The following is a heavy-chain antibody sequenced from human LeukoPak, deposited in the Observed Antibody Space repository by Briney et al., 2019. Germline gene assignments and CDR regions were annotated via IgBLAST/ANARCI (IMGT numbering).Heavy chain of an antibody. CDR1: GYTFTSYD. V-gene: IGHV1-8*01. Sequence: ASVKVSCKASGYTFTSYDINWVRQATGQGLEWMGWMNPNSGNTGYVQKFQGRVTMTRNTSISTAYMELSSLRSEDTAVCYCARGTGGNDAFDIWGQGTMVTVSS. J-gene: IGHJ3*02. CDR3: ARGTGGNDAFDI. CDR2: MNPNSGNT. D-gene: IGHD4-23*01.